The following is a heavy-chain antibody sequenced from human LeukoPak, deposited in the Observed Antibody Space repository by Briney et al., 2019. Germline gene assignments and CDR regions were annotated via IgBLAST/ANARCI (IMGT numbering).Heavy chain of an antibody. CDR3: ARGPDYYGSGSPGTD. CDR2: IYHSGST. Sequence: PSETLSLTCAVSGGSISSGGYSWSWIRQPPGKGLEWIGYIYHSGSTYYNPSLKSRVTISVDRSKNQFSPKLSSVTAADTAVYYCARGPDYYGSGSPGTDWGQGTLVTVSS. D-gene: IGHD3-10*01. J-gene: IGHJ4*02. V-gene: IGHV4-30-2*01. CDR1: GGSISSGGYS.